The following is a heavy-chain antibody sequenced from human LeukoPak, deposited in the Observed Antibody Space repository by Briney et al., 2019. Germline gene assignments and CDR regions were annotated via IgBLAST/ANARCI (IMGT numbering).Heavy chain of an antibody. D-gene: IGHD5-18*01. CDR1: GGSFSGYY. CDR2: INHSGST. V-gene: IGHV4-34*01. CDR3: AIESRGYSYGYPLDY. J-gene: IGHJ4*02. Sequence: SETLSLTCAVYGGSFSGYYWSWIRQPPGKGLEWIGEINHSGSTSYNPSLKSRVTISVDTSKNQFSLKLSSVTAADTAVYYCAIESRGYSYGYPLDYWGQGTLVTVSS.